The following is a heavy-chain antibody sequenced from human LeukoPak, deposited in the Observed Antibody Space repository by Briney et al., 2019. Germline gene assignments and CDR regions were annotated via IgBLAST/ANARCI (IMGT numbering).Heavy chain of an antibody. J-gene: IGHJ4*02. Sequence: PGGSLRLSCAASGFTFSSYSMNWVRQAPGKGLEWVSYISSSSSTIYYADSVKGRFTISRDNAKNSLYLQMNSLRAEDTAAYYCAREGTYYYDSSGYTFDYWGQGTLVTVSS. CDR2: ISSSSSTI. CDR1: GFTFSSYS. V-gene: IGHV3-48*01. CDR3: AREGTYYYDSSGYTFDY. D-gene: IGHD3-22*01.